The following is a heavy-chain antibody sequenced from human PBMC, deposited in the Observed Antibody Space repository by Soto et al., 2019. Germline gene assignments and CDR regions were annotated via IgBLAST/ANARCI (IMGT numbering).Heavy chain of an antibody. CDR3: ARYGDYDDVGFDY. CDR1: GFTVSSNY. Sequence: GGFLRLSCAASGFTVSSNYMSWVRQAPGKGLEWVSVIYSGGSTYYADSVKGRFTISRDNSKNTLYLQMNSLRAEDTAVYYCARYGDYDDVGFDYWGQGTLVTVSS. J-gene: IGHJ4*02. CDR2: IYSGGST. D-gene: IGHD4-17*01. V-gene: IGHV3-66*01.